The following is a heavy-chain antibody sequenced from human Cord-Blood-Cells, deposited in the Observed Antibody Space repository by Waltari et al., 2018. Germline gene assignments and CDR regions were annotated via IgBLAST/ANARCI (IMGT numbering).Heavy chain of an antibody. Sequence: EVQLVESGGGWVQPGGSLRLSCAASGFTFSDHYMDWVRPAPGKGLEWVGRTRNKAHSYTTEYAASVKGRFTISRDDSKNSLYLQMNSLKTEDTAVYYCARRNWVMYFDLWGRGTLVTVSS. D-gene: IGHD7-27*01. CDR1: GFTFSDHY. CDR3: ARRNWVMYFDL. CDR2: TRNKAHSYTT. J-gene: IGHJ2*01. V-gene: IGHV3-72*01.